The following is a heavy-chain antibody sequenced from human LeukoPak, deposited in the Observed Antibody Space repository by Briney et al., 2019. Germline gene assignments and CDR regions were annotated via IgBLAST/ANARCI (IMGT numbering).Heavy chain of an antibody. CDR2: TYYTSKWYN. V-gene: IGHV6-1*01. Sequence: SQTLSLTCAISGDSVSSNSAAWNWIRQSPSRGLEWLGRTYYTSKWYNDYAVSVKSRLTINPDTSKNQLSLQLNSVTPDDTAVYYCARGAFCSGGRCQNWFDPWGQGTLVSVSS. D-gene: IGHD2-15*01. CDR3: ARGAFCSGGRCQNWFDP. J-gene: IGHJ5*02. CDR1: GDSVSSNSAA.